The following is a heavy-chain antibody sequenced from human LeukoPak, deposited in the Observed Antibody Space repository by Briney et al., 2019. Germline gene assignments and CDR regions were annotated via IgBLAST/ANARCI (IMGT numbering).Heavy chain of an antibody. D-gene: IGHD2-2*01. J-gene: IGHJ5*02. V-gene: IGHV3-21*01. CDR3: ARDTDCSSTSCYADNWFDP. Sequence: GGSLRVSCAASGFTFSGYSMNWVRQAPGKGVEWVSSISSSRSYIYYADSMKGRFTISRDNAKNSLYLQMNSLRAEDTAVYYCARDTDCSSTSCYADNWFDPWGQGTLVTVSS. CDR2: ISSSRSYI. CDR1: GFTFSGYS.